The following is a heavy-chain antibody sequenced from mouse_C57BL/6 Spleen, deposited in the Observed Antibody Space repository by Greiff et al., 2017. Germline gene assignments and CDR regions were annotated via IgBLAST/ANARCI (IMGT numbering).Heavy chain of an antibody. Sequence: VQLQQSGPGLVKPSQSLSLTCSVTGYSITSGYYWNWIRQFPGNKLEWMGYISYDGSNNYNPSLKNRISITRDTSKNQFFLKLNSVTTEDTATYYCARHREEDYFDYWGQGTTLTVSS. CDR3: ARHREEDYFDY. V-gene: IGHV3-6*01. CDR2: ISYDGSN. J-gene: IGHJ2*01. CDR1: GYSITSGYY.